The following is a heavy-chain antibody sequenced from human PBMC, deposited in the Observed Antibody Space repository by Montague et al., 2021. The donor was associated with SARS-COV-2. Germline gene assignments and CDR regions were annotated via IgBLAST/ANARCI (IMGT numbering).Heavy chain of an antibody. CDR2: IYYSGNT. CDR3: AREGAVVGARRTFDI. Sequence: SETLSLTCTISGGSISSRSYYWGWIRQPPGKGLGWIGGIYYSGNTYYNPSLKSRVTISVDPSKNQFSLKLTSVTAADTAVYFCAREGAVVGARRTFDIWGQGTMVTVSS. D-gene: IGHD1-26*01. CDR1: GGSISSRSYY. V-gene: IGHV4-39*07. J-gene: IGHJ3*02.